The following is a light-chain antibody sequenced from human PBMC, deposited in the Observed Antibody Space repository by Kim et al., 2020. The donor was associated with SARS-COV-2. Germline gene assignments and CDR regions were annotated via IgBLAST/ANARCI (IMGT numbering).Light chain of an antibody. CDR1: QSISNY. CDR3: QHYERSPYT. V-gene: IGKV3-20*01. J-gene: IGKJ2*01. CDR2: GAS. Sequence: SLSPGEMATLSCRASQSISNYLAWYQQKPGRAPRLLIYGASNRATGIPDRISGSGSGTDFTLTINRLEREDVAVYYCQHYERSPYTFGQGTKLEI.